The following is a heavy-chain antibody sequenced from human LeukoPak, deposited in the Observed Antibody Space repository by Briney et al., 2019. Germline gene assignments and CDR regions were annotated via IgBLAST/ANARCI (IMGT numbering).Heavy chain of an antibody. CDR1: GGTFSSYA. CDR2: IIPIFGTA. CDR3: ARDASYCSSTSCYRGDY. Sequence: SVKVSCKASGGTFSSYAISWVRQAPGQGLEWMGGIIPIFGTANYAQKFQGRVTITADESTSTAYMELSSLRSEDTAVYYCARDASYCSSTSCYRGDYWGQGTLVTVSS. V-gene: IGHV1-69*13. D-gene: IGHD2-2*02. J-gene: IGHJ4*02.